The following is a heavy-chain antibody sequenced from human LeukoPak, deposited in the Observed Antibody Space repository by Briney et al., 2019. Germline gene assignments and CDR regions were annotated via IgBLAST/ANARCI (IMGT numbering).Heavy chain of an antibody. CDR3: ARLGAAAGTVDY. J-gene: IGHJ4*02. V-gene: IGHV4-39*01. CDR2: IYYSGST. D-gene: IGHD6-13*01. CDR1: GGSISSSSYY. Sequence: PSETLSLTCTVSGGSISSSSYYWGWIRQPPGKGLEWIGSIYYSGSTYDNPSLKSQVTISVDTSKNQFSLKLSSVTAADTAVYYCARLGAAAGTVDYWGQGTLVTVSS.